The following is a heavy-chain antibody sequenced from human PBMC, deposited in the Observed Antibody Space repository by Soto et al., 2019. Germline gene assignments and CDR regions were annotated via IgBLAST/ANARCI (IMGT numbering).Heavy chain of an antibody. Sequence: QVQLVQSGAEVKKPGASVKVSCKASGYTFTSYGISWVRQAPGQGLEWMGWISAYNGNTNYAQKLQGRVTMTTDTSTRTAYMERRSLRSDDTAVYYCARKVEDSYGDPEGIDYWGQGTLVTVSS. D-gene: IGHD5-18*01. CDR1: GYTFTSYG. J-gene: IGHJ4*02. CDR3: ARKVEDSYGDPEGIDY. CDR2: ISAYNGNT. V-gene: IGHV1-18*04.